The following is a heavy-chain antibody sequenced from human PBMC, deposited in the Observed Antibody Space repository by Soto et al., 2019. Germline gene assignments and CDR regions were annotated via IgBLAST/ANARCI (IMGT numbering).Heavy chain of an antibody. Sequence: VQLVESGGGLVQPGRSLRLSCAASGFTFDDYAMHWVRQAPGKGLEWVSGISWNSGSIGYADSVKGRFTISRDNAKNSLYLQMNSLRAEDTALYYCAKDSVDGVVISGAGAFDIWGQGTMVTVSS. CDR2: ISWNSGSI. D-gene: IGHD3-3*01. CDR3: AKDSVDGVVISGAGAFDI. CDR1: GFTFDDYA. V-gene: IGHV3-9*01. J-gene: IGHJ3*02.